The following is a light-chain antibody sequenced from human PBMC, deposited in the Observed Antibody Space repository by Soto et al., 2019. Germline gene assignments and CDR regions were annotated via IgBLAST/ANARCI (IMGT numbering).Light chain of an antibody. CDR3: QQFNSYPRYT. V-gene: IGKV1-13*02. CDR2: DAS. Sequence: AIQLTQSPSSLSASVGDRVTITCRASQGISSALAWYQQKPGKAPKLLIYDASSLESGVPSRFSGSGSGTDFNLTSGSLEPEDFATYYCQQFNSYPRYTFGPGTKVDIK. J-gene: IGKJ3*01. CDR1: QGISSA.